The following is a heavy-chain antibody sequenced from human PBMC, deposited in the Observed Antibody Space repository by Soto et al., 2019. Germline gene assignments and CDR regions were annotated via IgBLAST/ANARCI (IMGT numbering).Heavy chain of an antibody. V-gene: IGHV3-11*01. CDR3: ARFGHYFDNDDYWGVLDH. D-gene: IGHD3-9*01. Sequence: QVQLVESGGGLVKPGGSLRLSCAASGFTFSDWYMTWIRQAPGKGLEWISYISHGDHVIKYADSVKGRFTISRDNTKKSVFLQMNSLRDEDTAVYYCARFGHYFDNDDYWGVLDHWGQGTLVTVSS. J-gene: IGHJ5*02. CDR1: GFTFSDWY. CDR2: ISHGDHVI.